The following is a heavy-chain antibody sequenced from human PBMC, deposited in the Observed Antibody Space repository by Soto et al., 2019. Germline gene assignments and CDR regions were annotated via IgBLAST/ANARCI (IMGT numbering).Heavy chain of an antibody. V-gene: IGHV3-49*03. CDR2: IRSKAYGGTT. J-gene: IGHJ4*02. CDR3: SNCRINGWYGEVDS. D-gene: IGHD6-19*01. CDR1: GFTFGDYA. Sequence: GGSLRLSCTASGFTFGDYAMSWFRQAPGKGLEWVGFIRSKAYGGTTEYAASVKDRFTFSRDDSKSIAYLQMNSLKTEDTAVYYCSNCRINGWYGEVDSWGQGTLVTVSS.